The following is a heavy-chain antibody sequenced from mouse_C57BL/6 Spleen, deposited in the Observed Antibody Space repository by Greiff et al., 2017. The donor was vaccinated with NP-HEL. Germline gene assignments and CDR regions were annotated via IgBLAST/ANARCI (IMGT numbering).Heavy chain of an antibody. D-gene: IGHD2-2*01. V-gene: IGHV1-9*01. CDR3: ARVYYGSLAY. CDR1: GYTFTGYW. Sequence: QVQLQQSGAELMKPGASVKLSCTATGYTFTGYWIEWVKPRPGHGLEWIGEIFPGSGSTNYNAKFKGKATFTADTSSNTAYMQLSSLTTEYSAIYYCARVYYGSLAYWGQGTLVTVSA. J-gene: IGHJ3*01. CDR2: IFPGSGST.